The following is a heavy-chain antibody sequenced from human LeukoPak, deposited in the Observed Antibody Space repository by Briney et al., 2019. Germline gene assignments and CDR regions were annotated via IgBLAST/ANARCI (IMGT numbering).Heavy chain of an antibody. Sequence: PSETLSLTCTASGGSISSSSYYWGWIRQPPGKGLEWIGSIYYSGSTYYNPSLKSRVTISVDTSKNQFSLKLSSVTAADTAVYYCARSERYYYDTKGAFDIWGQGTMVTVSS. D-gene: IGHD3-22*01. CDR1: GGSISSSSYY. CDR3: ARSERYYYDTKGAFDI. J-gene: IGHJ3*02. CDR2: IYYSGST. V-gene: IGHV4-39*01.